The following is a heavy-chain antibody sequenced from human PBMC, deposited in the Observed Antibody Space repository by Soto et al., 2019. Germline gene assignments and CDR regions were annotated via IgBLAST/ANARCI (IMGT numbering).Heavy chain of an antibody. Sequence: QLQLQESGPGLVKPSETLSLTCSVSDDSINSDKYYWGWIRQPPGKGLEWIGSIYYRGNAYYNPSLQTRVTISLDKSTSQFSLKLNSVTAADSAVYFCARLEGLATISYYFDFWGPGALVTVSS. V-gene: IGHV4-39*01. CDR3: ARLEGLATISYYFDF. D-gene: IGHD5-12*01. CDR2: IYYRGNA. CDR1: DDSINSDKYY. J-gene: IGHJ4*02.